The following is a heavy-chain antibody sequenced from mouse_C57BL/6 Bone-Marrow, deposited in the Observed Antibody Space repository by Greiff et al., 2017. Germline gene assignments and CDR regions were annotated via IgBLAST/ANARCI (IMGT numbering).Heavy chain of an antibody. CDR1: GYTFTSYW. Sequence: QVQLQQSGAELVKPGASVKLSCKASGYTFTSYWMHWVKQRPGRGLEWIGSIDPNSGGTKYNEKFKSKATLTVDKPSSTAYMQLSSLTSEDSAVYDCARTYYPAWFAYWGQGTLVTVSA. V-gene: IGHV1-72*01. CDR3: ARTYYPAWFAY. J-gene: IGHJ3*01. D-gene: IGHD2-10*01. CDR2: IDPNSGGT.